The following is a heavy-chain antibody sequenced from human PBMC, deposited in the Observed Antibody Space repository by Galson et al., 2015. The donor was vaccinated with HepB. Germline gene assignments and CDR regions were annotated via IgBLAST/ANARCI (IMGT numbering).Heavy chain of an antibody. CDR1: GFTFSSYS. J-gene: IGHJ6*03. CDR2: ISSSSSYI. Sequence: SLRLSCAASGFTFSSYSMNWVRQAPGKGLEWVSSISSSSSYIYYADSVKGRFTISRDNAKNSLYLQMNSLRAEDTAVYYCARASYVLRFLEWSPQHMDVWGKGTTVTVSS. CDR3: ARASYVLRFLEWSPQHMDV. V-gene: IGHV3-21*01. D-gene: IGHD3-3*01.